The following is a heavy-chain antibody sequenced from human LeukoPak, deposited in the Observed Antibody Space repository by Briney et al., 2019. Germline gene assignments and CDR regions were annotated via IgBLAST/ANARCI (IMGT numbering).Heavy chain of an antibody. Sequence: SSETLSLTCTVSGDSISSYYWSWVRQSPAKGLEWIGHISDSGTINYNPSLESRIIVSLDTSKNQFYLNLTSVTAADTAVYYCARQHDFWSGFYYWGQGTLVTVST. V-gene: IGHV4-59*08. D-gene: IGHD3-3*01. CDR1: GDSISSYY. CDR3: ARQHDFWSGFYY. J-gene: IGHJ4*02. CDR2: ISDSGTI.